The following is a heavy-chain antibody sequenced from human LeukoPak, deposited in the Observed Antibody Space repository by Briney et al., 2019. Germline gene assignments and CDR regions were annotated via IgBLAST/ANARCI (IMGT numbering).Heavy chain of an antibody. Sequence: SETLSLTCTVSGGSITGYYWTWIRQPAGKGLEWIGRIYSGGSTNYNPPLKSRVTMSVDTSKNQFSLKLSSVTAADTAVYYCATGRDADSARGYYNMDVWGQGTTVTVSS. V-gene: IGHV4-4*07. J-gene: IGHJ6*02. CDR3: ATGRDADSARGYYNMDV. CDR1: GGSITGYY. CDR2: IYSGGST. D-gene: IGHD5-24*01.